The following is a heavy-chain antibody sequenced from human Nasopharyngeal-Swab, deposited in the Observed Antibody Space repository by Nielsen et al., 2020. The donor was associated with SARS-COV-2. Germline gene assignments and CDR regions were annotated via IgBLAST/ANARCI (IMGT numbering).Heavy chain of an antibody. D-gene: IGHD3-3*01. Sequence: LSLTWTVPGGSFSSGGYYWSWIRQHPGKGLEWIGYIYYSGSTSYNPSLKSRVTISVDTSKNQFSLKLSSVTAADTAVYYCARRRRVFWSGYYYYFDYWGQGTLVTVSS. J-gene: IGHJ4*02. CDR3: ARRRRVFWSGYYYYFDY. CDR2: IYYSGST. V-gene: IGHV4-31*02. CDR1: GGSFSSGGYY.